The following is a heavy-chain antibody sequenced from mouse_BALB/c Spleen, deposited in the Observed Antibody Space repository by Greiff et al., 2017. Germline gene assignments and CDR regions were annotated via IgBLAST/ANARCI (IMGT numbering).Heavy chain of an antibody. CDR1: GFTFSSYG. J-gene: IGHJ3*01. CDR2: ISSGGSYT. CDR3: ARQGLDSSGYVAAY. V-gene: IGHV5-6*01. Sequence: EVQGVESGGDLVKPGGSLKLSCAASGFTFSSYGMSWVRQTPDKRLEWVATISSGGSYTYYPDSVKGRFTISRDNAKNTLYLQMSSLKSEDTAMYYCARQGLDSSGYVAAYWGQGTLVTVSA. D-gene: IGHD3-2*01.